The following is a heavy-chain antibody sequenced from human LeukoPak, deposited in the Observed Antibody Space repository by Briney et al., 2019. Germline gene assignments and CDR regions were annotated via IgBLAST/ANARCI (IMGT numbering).Heavy chain of an antibody. V-gene: IGHV3-30*04. CDR3: VRSSRYDWNGPADY. J-gene: IGHJ4*02. D-gene: IGHD1-20*01. CDR2: ISYDGSKM. CDR1: GFSSSSNA. Sequence: PGRSLRLSCAASGFSSSSNAMHWVRQAPGKGLEWVAIISYDGSKMYYADSVKGRFTITRDKSKNMLYLQMNSLRTEDTAMYYCVRSSRYDWNGPADYWGQGTLVTVSS.